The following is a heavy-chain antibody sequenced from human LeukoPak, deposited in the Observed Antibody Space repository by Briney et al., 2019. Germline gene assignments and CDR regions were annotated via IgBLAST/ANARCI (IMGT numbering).Heavy chain of an antibody. D-gene: IGHD2-15*01. V-gene: IGHV3-23*01. J-gene: IGHJ4*02. CDR3: AKEEGTQHGGSDY. Sequence: GGSLRLSCADSGYTFSSYAMSGVRQAPGKRLGRVSAISGSGGSTYYADSVKGRFTISRYKSKNTLYLQMYSRRAEDTAVYYCAKEEGTQHGGSDYWGQGSLVTVYS. CDR1: GYTFSSYA. CDR2: ISGSGGST.